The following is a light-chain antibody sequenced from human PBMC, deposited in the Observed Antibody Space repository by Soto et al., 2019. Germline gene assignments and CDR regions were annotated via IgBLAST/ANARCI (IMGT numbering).Light chain of an antibody. CDR1: SSDVGGYHY. J-gene: IGLJ1*01. CDR2: DVS. V-gene: IGLV2-14*01. CDR3: SSYTGSSTLV. Sequence: QSALTQPASVSGSPGQSITISCTGTSSDVGGYHYVSWYQKHPGKAPKLMIYDVSNRPSGISNRFAGSKSGNTASLTISGLQAEDEADYYCSSYTGSSTLVFGTGTKLTVL.